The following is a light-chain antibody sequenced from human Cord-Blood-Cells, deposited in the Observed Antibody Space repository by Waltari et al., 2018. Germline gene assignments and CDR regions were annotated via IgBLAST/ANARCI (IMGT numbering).Light chain of an antibody. CDR3: QQYNNSPLT. J-gene: IGKJ4*01. CDR1: QIVSSN. V-gene: IGKV3D-15*01. Sequence: EIVMKQSPATLSVSPGERATLSCRASQIVSSNLAWYQQKPGQAPRLLIYGASTRATGIPARFSGSGSGTDFTLTISSLQSEDFAVYYCQQYNNSPLTFGGGTKVEIK. CDR2: GAS.